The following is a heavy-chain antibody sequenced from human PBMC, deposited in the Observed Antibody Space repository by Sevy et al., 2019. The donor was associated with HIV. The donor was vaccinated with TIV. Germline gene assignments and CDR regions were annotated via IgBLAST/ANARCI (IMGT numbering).Heavy chain of an antibody. V-gene: IGHV3-49*03. D-gene: IGHD1-26*01. J-gene: IGHJ6*02. Sequence: GGSLRLSCTASGFTFGDYAMSWFRQAPGKGLEWVGFIRSKAYGGTTEDAASVKGRFTISRDDSKSIAYLQMNSLKTEDTAMYYCTNSGSYYSHYYYYGMDVWGQGTTVTVSS. CDR2: IRSKAYGGTT. CDR1: GFTFGDYA. CDR3: TNSGSYYSHYYYYGMDV.